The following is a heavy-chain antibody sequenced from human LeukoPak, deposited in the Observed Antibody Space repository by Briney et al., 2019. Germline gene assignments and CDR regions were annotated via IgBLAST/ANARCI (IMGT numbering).Heavy chain of an antibody. V-gene: IGHV4-39*07. Sequence: PSETLSLTCTVSGGSISSTSYYWAWIRQPPGKGLEWIGSVFYNGDTAYNPSLKSRVTMAVDTSKSQFSLRLSSVTAADTAVYYCAREASGSSRTEYWGQGTLVTVSS. CDR2: VFYNGDT. J-gene: IGHJ4*02. CDR3: AREASGSSRTEY. CDR1: GGSISSTSYY. D-gene: IGHD6-13*01.